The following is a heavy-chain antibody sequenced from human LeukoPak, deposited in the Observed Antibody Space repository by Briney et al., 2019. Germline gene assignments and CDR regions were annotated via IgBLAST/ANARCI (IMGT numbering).Heavy chain of an antibody. V-gene: IGHV4-4*02. Sequence: SGTLSLTCAVSGGSISSSNWWSWVRQPPGKGLEWIGEIYHSGSTNYNPSLKSRVSISVDKSKNQFSLKLSSVTAADTAVYYCARDGQWLPGPHGLFDYWGQGTLVTVSS. CDR1: GGSISSSNW. J-gene: IGHJ4*02. D-gene: IGHD6-19*01. CDR2: IYHSGST. CDR3: ARDGQWLPGPHGLFDY.